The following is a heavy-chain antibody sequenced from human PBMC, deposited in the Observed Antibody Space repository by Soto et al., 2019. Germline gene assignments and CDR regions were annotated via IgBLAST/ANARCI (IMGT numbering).Heavy chain of an antibody. CDR2: IIPIFGTA. V-gene: IGHV1-69*12. CDR1: GDTFSSYA. Sequence: QVQLVQSGAEVKKPGSSVKVSCKASGDTFSSYAISWVRQAPGQGLEWMGGIIPIFGTANYAQKFQGRVTITADESTNTAYMELSSLRSEDTAVYYCARDHSYCGGDCYSDWGQGTLVTVSS. J-gene: IGHJ4*02. CDR3: ARDHSYCGGDCYSD. D-gene: IGHD2-21*02.